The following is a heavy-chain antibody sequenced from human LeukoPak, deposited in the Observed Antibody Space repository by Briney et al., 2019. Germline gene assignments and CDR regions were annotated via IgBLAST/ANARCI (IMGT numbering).Heavy chain of an antibody. CDR2: IIPIFGTA. CDR3: ARGLEWLTRRHTWFDP. Sequence: ASVKVSCKASGGTFSSYAISWVRQAPGQGLEWMGGIIPIFGTANYAQKFQGRVTITADESTSTAYMELRSLRSDDTAVYYCARGLEWLTRRHTWFDPWGQGTLVTVSS. D-gene: IGHD3-3*01. V-gene: IGHV1-69*13. J-gene: IGHJ5*02. CDR1: GGTFSSYA.